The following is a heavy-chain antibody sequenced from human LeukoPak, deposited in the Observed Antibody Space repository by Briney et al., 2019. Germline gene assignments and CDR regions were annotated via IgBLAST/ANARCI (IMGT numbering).Heavy chain of an antibody. J-gene: IGHJ4*02. D-gene: IGHD5-18*01. CDR3: AWKDTTMVYFDC. V-gene: IGHV3-48*01. CDR2: ISSSGSTI. CDR1: GFTFSSYW. Sequence: GGSLRLSCAASGFTFSSYWMSWIRQAPGKGLEWVSYISSSGSTIYYADSVKGRFTISRDNSENTLYLEMDSLRVEDTAIYFCAWKDTTMVYFDCWGQGTLVTVSS.